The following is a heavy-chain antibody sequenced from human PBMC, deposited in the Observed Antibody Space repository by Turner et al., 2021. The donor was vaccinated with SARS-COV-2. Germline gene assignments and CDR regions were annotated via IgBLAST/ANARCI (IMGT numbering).Heavy chain of an antibody. CDR3: ARLPYYYDSSGPIDY. CDR1: GGSISSSSYY. D-gene: IGHD3-22*01. Sequence: QLQLQESGPGLVKPSETLSLTCTVSGGSISSSSYYWGWIRQPPGKGLEWIGTVYYGGSTYYNQSLKSRVTISVDTSKNQFSLKLSYVTAADTAVYYCARLPYYYDSSGPIDYWGQGTLVTVSS. CDR2: VYYGGST. V-gene: IGHV4-39*01. J-gene: IGHJ4*02.